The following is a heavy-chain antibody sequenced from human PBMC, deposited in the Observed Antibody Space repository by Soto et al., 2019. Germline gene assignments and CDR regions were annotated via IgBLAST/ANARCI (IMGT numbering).Heavy chain of an antibody. Sequence: EVQLVESGGGLVQPGGSLRLSCVASGFTFNRNWMTWVRQAPGKGLEWVANIKQDGSEKNYVDSVRGRFTISRDDAKNSLYLQMNSLRAEDTAVYYCARRGDYGYYWGQGTLVTVSS. CDR1: GFTFNRNW. V-gene: IGHV3-7*01. J-gene: IGHJ4*02. D-gene: IGHD4-17*01. CDR3: ARRGDYGYY. CDR2: IKQDGSEK.